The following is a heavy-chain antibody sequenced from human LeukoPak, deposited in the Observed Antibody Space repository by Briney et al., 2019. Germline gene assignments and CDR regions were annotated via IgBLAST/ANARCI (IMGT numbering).Heavy chain of an antibody. Sequence: SETLSLTCAASGGSISSSNWWSWVRQPPGKGLEWIGEIYHSGSTNYNPSLKSRVTISVDKSKNQFSLKLSSVTAADTAVYYCARANGSGSYYRFDYWGQGTLVTVSS. CDR2: IYHSGST. J-gene: IGHJ4*02. V-gene: IGHV4-4*02. CDR3: ARANGSGSYYRFDY. D-gene: IGHD3-10*01. CDR1: GGSISSSNW.